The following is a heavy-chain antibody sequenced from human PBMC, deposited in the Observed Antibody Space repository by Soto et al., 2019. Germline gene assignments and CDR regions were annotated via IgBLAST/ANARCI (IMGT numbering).Heavy chain of an antibody. CDR3: ARLVPTIYLFGAFDI. V-gene: IGHV5-51*01. Sequence: GESLKISCKGSGYSFTSYWIGWVRQMPGKGLEWMGIIYPGDSDTRYSPSFQGQVTISADKSISTAYLQWSSLKASDTAMYYCARLVPTIYLFGAFDIWGQGTMVTVSS. D-gene: IGHD5-12*01. CDR2: IYPGDSDT. CDR1: GYSFTSYW. J-gene: IGHJ3*02.